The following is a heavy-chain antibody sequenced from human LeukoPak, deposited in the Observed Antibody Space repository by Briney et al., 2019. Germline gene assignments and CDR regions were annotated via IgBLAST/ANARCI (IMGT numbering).Heavy chain of an antibody. D-gene: IGHD6-13*01. J-gene: IGHJ6*03. Sequence: ASVKVSCKASGGTFSSYAISWVRQAPGQGLEWMGGIIPIFGTANYAQKFQGRVTITADESTSTAYMELSSLRSEDTAVYYCASHFPRWPQLVRYYYYMDVWGKGTTVTVSS. CDR3: ASHFPRWPQLVRYYYYMDV. CDR2: IIPIFGTA. CDR1: GGTFSSYA. V-gene: IGHV1-69*13.